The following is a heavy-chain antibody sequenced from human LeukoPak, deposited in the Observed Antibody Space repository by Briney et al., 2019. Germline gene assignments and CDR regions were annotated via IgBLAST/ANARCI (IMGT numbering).Heavy chain of an antibody. Sequence: PSDTLTHLCAVYGGSFSGYWWRWIRQAPRKGLDWVGEINHSGSNIYNQSLKSRVNLTVDTSKHHYSLNLRSVTVGDAPVHDCVRITYFAGDWCRLFDLSGGG. J-gene: IGHJ2*01. CDR2: INHSGSN. V-gene: IGHV4-34*01. D-gene: IGHD2-21*02. CDR1: GGSFSGYW. CDR3: VRITYFAGDWCRLFDL.